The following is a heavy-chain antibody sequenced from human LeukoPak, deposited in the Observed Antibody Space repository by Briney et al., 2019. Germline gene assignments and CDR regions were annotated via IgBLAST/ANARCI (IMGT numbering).Heavy chain of an antibody. V-gene: IGHV3-21*01. CDR3: ARDFRYYYDSSGTDY. J-gene: IGHJ4*02. Sequence: GGSLRLSCAASGFTFSSYSMNWVRQAPGKGLEWVSSISSSSSYIYYADSVKGRFTISRDNAKNSLYLQMNSLRAEDTAVYCCARDFRYYYDSSGTDYWGQGTLVTVSS. CDR1: GFTFSSYS. CDR2: ISSSSSYI. D-gene: IGHD3-22*01.